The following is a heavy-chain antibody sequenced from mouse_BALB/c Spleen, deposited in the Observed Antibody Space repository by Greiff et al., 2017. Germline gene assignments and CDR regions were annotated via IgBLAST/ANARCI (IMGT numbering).Heavy chain of an antibody. J-gene: IGHJ3*01. Sequence: VQLQESGAELARPGASVKMSCKASGYTFTSYTMHWVKQRPGQGLEWIGYINPSSGYTNYNQKFKDKATLTADKSSSTAYMQLSSLTSEDSAVYYCARGESRAFFAYWGQGTLVTVSA. CDR2: INPSSGYT. V-gene: IGHV1-4*01. CDR3: ARGESRAFFAY. CDR1: GYTFTSYT. D-gene: IGHD3-3*01.